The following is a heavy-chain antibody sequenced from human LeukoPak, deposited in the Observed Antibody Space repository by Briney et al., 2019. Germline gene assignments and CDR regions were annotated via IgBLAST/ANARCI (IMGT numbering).Heavy chain of an antibody. Sequence: SETLSLTCAVSGGSISSGGYSWSWIRQPPGKGLEWIGYIYHSGSTYYNPSLKSRVTISVDRSKNQFSLKLSSVTAADTAVYYCARECHYYGSGSYYGEYYFDYWGQGTLVTVSS. CDR3: ARECHYYGSGSYYGEYYFDY. D-gene: IGHD3-10*01. J-gene: IGHJ4*02. V-gene: IGHV4-30-2*01. CDR2: IYHSGST. CDR1: GGSISSGGYS.